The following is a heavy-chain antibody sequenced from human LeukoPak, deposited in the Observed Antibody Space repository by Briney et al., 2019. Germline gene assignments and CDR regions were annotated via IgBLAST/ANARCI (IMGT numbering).Heavy chain of an antibody. J-gene: IGHJ4*02. Sequence: GGSLRLSCSASGFTFSDYDMNWVRQAPGKVLEWVSSISYLSSHVYYGDSVKGRFSISRDNAKNSLYLQMNSLGAEDTAIYYCGRAFPPLRTSSAGDLWGQGILVTVSS. D-gene: IGHD3-16*01. V-gene: IGHV3-21*01. CDR2: ISYLSSHV. CDR3: GRAFPPLRTSSAGDL. CDR1: GFTFSDYD.